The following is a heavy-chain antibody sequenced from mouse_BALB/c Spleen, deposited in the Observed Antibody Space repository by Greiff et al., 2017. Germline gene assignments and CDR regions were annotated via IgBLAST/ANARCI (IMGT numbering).Heavy chain of an antibody. V-gene: IGHV5-17*02. D-gene: IGHD4-1*01. CDR2: ISSGSSTI. CDR1: GFTFSSFG. CDR3: ARNWVYYAMDY. J-gene: IGHJ4*01. Sequence: DVQLVESGGGLVQPGGSRKLSCAASGFTFSSFGMHWVRQAPEKGLEWVAYISSGSSTIYYADTVKGRFTISRDNPKNTLFLQMTSLRSEDTAMYYCARNWVYYAMDYWGQGTSVTVSS.